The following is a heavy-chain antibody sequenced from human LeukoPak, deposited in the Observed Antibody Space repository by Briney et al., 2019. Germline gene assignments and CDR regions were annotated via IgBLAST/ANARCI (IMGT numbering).Heavy chain of an antibody. CDR1: GFTFSSHA. CDR2: INGSGSST. D-gene: IGHD3-3*01. Sequence: PGGSLRLSCAASGFTFSSHAMSWVRQAPGKGLEWVSAINGSGSSTYYADSVKGRVSISRDNSKNTLYLQMNSLRVEDTALYYCARDFWDDFEYFDLWGHGTLVNVSS. J-gene: IGHJ2*01. V-gene: IGHV3-23*01. CDR3: ARDFWDDFEYFDL.